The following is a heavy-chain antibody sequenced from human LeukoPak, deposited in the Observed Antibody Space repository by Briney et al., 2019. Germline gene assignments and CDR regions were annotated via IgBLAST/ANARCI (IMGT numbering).Heavy chain of an antibody. Sequence: GGSLRLSCAASGFTFDDYTMHWVRQAPGKGLEWVSHISWDGGSTYYADSMKGRFTISRDNSKNSLYLQMNSLRTEDTALYYCAKGAGPAPTIDDFFQHWGQGTLVTVSS. CDR2: ISWDGGST. J-gene: IGHJ1*01. D-gene: IGHD3-9*01. CDR1: GFTFDDYT. CDR3: AKGAGPAPTIDDFFQH. V-gene: IGHV3-43*01.